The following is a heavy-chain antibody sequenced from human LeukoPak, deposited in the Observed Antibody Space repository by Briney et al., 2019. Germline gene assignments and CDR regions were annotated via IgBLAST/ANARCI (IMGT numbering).Heavy chain of an antibody. CDR3: ARAPSREYQLLDY. V-gene: IGHV3-74*01. Sequence: PGGSLRLSCAASGFTFSSYWMHWVRQAPGKGLVWVSRINSDGSSTSYADSVKGRFTISRDNAKNTLYLQMNSLRAEDTAVYYCARAPSREYQLLDYWGQGTLVTVSS. J-gene: IGHJ4*02. CDR1: GFTFSSYW. CDR2: INSDGSST. D-gene: IGHD2-2*01.